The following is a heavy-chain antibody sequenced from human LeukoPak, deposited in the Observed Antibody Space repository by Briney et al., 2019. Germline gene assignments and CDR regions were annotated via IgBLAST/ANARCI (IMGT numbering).Heavy chain of an antibody. CDR2: ISAYNGNT. CDR1: GYTFTSYG. D-gene: IGHD3-9*01. V-gene: IGHV1-18*01. CDR3: ARPYYDILTGSSDLYYFDY. J-gene: IGHJ4*02. Sequence: ASVKVSCKASGYTFTSYGISWVRQAPGQGLEWMGWISAYNGNTNYAQKLQGRVTMTTDTSTSTAYMELRSLRSDDTAVYYCARPYYDILTGSSDLYYFDYWGQGTLVTVSS.